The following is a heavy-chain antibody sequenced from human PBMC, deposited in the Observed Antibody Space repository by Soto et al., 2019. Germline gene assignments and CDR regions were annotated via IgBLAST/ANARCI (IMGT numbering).Heavy chain of an antibody. J-gene: IGHJ4*02. D-gene: IGHD2-15*01. CDR3: ARGDCSGGSCYSPNDY. V-gene: IGHV4-31*03. Sequence: QVQLQESGPGLVKPSQTLSLTCTVSGGSISSGGYYWSWIRQHPGKGLEWIGYIYYSGSTYYNPSLKGRVTISVDTSKNQFSLKLSSVTAADTAVYYCARGDCSGGSCYSPNDYWGQGTLVTVSS. CDR2: IYYSGST. CDR1: GGSISSGGYY.